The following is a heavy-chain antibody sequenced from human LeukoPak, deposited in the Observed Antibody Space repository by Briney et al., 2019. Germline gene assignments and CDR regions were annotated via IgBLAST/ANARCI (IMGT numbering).Heavy chain of an antibody. J-gene: IGHJ3*02. CDR3: ARGARRERDVHAFDI. Sequence: QPGGSLELSCAASGFTFDIFAMSWVRQAPGKGLEWVSVIYSGGSTYYADSVKGRFTISRDNSKNTLYLQMNSLRAEDAAVYYCARGARRERDVHAFDIWGQGTMVTVSS. CDR1: GFTFDIFA. V-gene: IGHV3-66*01. CDR2: IYSGGST. D-gene: IGHD1-26*01.